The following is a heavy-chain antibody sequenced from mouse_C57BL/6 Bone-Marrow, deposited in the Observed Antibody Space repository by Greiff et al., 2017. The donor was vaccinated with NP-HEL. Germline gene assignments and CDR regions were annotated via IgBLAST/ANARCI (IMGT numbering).Heavy chain of an antibody. CDR2: IDPSDSYT. D-gene: IGHD3-1*01. CDR3: ARRARYWYFDV. Sequence: VQLQQPGAELVMPGASVKLSCKASGYTFTSYWMHWVKQRPGQGLEWIGEIDPSDSYTNYNQKFKGKSTLTVDKSSSTAYMQLSSLTSEDSAVYYGARRARYWYFDVWGTGTTVTVSS. CDR1: GYTFTSYW. J-gene: IGHJ1*03. V-gene: IGHV1-69*01.